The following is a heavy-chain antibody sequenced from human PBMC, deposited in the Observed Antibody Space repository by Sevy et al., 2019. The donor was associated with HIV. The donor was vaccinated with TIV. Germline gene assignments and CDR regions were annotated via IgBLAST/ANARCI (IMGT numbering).Heavy chain of an antibody. CDR1: GYTFTAYY. J-gene: IGHJ4*02. D-gene: IGHD2-15*01. CDR3: ARAYCSGGTCYEGAY. CDR2: ISPMNVDT. Sequence: ASVKVSCKASGYTFTAYYIHWVRQAPGQGLEWMGRISPMNVDTNYAQKFQGRVTMTRDTYIGAVYLDMARLRSDDTAMYYCARAYCSGGTCYEGAYWGQGTLVTVSS. V-gene: IGHV1-2*06.